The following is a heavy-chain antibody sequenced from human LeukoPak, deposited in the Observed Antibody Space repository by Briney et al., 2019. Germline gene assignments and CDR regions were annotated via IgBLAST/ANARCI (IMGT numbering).Heavy chain of an antibody. D-gene: IGHD2-15*01. CDR1: GFTFSSYS. CDR2: ISSSSSYI. Sequence: GGSLRLSCAASGFTFSSYSMNWVRQAPGKGLEWVSSISSSSSYIYYADSVKGRFTISRDNAKNSLYLQMNSLRAEDTAVYYCARDYPYYCSGGSCYSGYYYYMDVWGKGTTVTVSS. V-gene: IGHV3-21*01. CDR3: ARDYPYYCSGGSCYSGYYYYMDV. J-gene: IGHJ6*03.